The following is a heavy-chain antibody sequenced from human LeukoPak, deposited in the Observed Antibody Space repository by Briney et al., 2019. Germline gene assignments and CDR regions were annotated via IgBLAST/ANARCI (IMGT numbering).Heavy chain of an antibody. Sequence: PGGSLRLSCAASGFTFRSYAMNWVPQAPGKGVERVSGISGCGDSTYYADSVRGRFTISRDNSKNALYLQMNSLRAEDTAVYHCAKDVTLWFGESYYYYYYMDVWGTGTTVTVSS. D-gene: IGHD3-10*01. CDR1: GFTFRSYA. V-gene: IGHV3-23*01. CDR3: AKDVTLWFGESYYYYYYMDV. J-gene: IGHJ6*03. CDR2: ISGCGDST.